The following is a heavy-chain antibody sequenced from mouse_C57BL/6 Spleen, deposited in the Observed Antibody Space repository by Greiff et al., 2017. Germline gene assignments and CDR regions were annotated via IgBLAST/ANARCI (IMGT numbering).Heavy chain of an antibody. CDR1: GYTFTDYY. Sequence: VQLQQSGAELVKPGASVKISCKASGYTFTDYYINWVKQRPGQGLEWIGKIGPGSCSTYYNEKFKGKATLTADKSSSTAYMQLSSLTSEDSAVYFCARFGGYYDYDWVYWYCDVWGTGTTVTVSS. J-gene: IGHJ1*03. D-gene: IGHD2-4*01. CDR2: IGPGSCST. CDR3: ARFGGYYDYDWVYWYCDV. V-gene: IGHV1-77*01.